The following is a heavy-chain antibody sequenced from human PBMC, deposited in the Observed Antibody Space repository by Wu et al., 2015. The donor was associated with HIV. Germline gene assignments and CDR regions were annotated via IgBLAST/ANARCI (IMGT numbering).Heavy chain of an antibody. CDR2: INPKDGAT. J-gene: IGHJ5*02. CDR1: GYTFSDYY. V-gene: IGHV1-2*02. D-gene: IGHD3-3*01. Sequence: QVQLVQSGAEVKKPGASVKVSCKASGYTFSDYYIHWIRQAPGQGLEWMGWINPKDGATDFARKFQRRVTMTRDTSFSTAYMNLISLTSDDTAVYYCAKGNYDFWAAHFADNWFGPWGQGTLVTVSS. CDR3: AKGNYDFWAAHFADNWFGP.